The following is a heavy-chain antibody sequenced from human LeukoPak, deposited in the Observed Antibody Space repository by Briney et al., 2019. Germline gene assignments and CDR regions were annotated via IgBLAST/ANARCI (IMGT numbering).Heavy chain of an antibody. J-gene: IGHJ4*02. Sequence: ASVKVSCKASGYTFTSYGISWVRQAPGQGLEWMGWISAYNGNTNYAQKLQGRVTMTTDTSTSTAYMELRSLRSDDTAVYYCAREFQEGDFWSGYYMPFDYWGQGTLVTVSS. CDR1: GYTFTSYG. D-gene: IGHD3-3*01. CDR3: AREFQEGDFWSGYYMPFDY. CDR2: ISAYNGNT. V-gene: IGHV1-18*01.